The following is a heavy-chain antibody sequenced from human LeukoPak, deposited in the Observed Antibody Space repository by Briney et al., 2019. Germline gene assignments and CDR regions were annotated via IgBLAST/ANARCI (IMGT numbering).Heavy chain of an antibody. Sequence: PGGSLRLSCAASGFTFDDYAMHWVRQAPGKGLEWVSLISWDGGSTYYADSVKGRFTISRDNSKNTLYLQMNSLRAEDTAVYYCAKDWFGELLSLPDYWGQGTLVTVSS. CDR1: GFTFDDYA. D-gene: IGHD3-10*01. J-gene: IGHJ4*02. CDR2: ISWDGGST. V-gene: IGHV3-43D*03. CDR3: AKDWFGELLSLPDY.